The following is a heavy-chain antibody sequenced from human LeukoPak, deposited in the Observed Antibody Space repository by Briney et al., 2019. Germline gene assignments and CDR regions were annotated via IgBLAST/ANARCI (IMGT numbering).Heavy chain of an antibody. CDR2: IYYGGST. Sequence: PSETLSLTCTVSGGSISSSSYYWGWIRQPPGKGLEWIGSIYYGGSTYYNPSLKSRVTISVDTSKNQFSLKLSSVTAADTAVYYCARVGYSYGSGNWFDPWGQGTLVTVSS. CDR1: GGSISSSSYY. J-gene: IGHJ5*02. V-gene: IGHV4-39*07. D-gene: IGHD5-18*01. CDR3: ARVGYSYGSGNWFDP.